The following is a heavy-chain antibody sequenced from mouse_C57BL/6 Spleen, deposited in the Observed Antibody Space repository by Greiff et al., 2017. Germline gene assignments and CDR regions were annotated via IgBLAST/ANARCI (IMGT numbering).Heavy chain of an antibody. J-gene: IGHJ4*01. V-gene: IGHV5-17*01. D-gene: IGHD5-5*01. CDR2: ISSGSSTI. Sequence: EVQLQESGGGLVKPGGSLKLSCAASGFTFSDYGMHWVRQAPEKGLEWVAYISSGSSTIYYADTVKGRFTISRDNAKNTLFLQMTSLRSEDTAMYYCARIQLPHYYAMDYWGQGTSVTVSS. CDR1: GFTFSDYG. CDR3: ARIQLPHYYAMDY.